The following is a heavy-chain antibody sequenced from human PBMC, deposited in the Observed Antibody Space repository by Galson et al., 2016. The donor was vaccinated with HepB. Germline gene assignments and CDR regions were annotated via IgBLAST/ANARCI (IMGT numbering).Heavy chain of an antibody. CDR1: GFTFSDYG. Sequence: SLRLSCAASGFTFSDYGMHWVRQAAGKGLEWVAVISHDATSQKYADSVKGRFTISRDNAKNSLFLQMNNLRAEDTALYYCARDKDMWDYGGIKFDRWGQGTLVTVSS. V-gene: IGHV3-30*03. CDR2: ISHDATSQ. D-gene: IGHD4-23*01. CDR3: ARDKDMWDYGGIKFDR. J-gene: IGHJ5*02.